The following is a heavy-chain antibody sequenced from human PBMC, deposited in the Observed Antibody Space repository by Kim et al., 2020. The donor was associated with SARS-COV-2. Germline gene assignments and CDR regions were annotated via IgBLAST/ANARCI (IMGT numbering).Heavy chain of an antibody. Sequence: SETLSLTCVVSGDSITSTNWWTWVRQPPGRGLEWIGEVYHSGSTNYNPSLKNRVTISVDTPNNHFSLQLTSVTAADTAAYYCARDPRQVRTFSYFDLWG. J-gene: IGHJ4*01. V-gene: IGHV4-4*02. D-gene: IGHD1-7*01. CDR2: VYHSGST. CDR1: GDSITSTNW. CDR3: ARDPRQVRTFSYFDL.